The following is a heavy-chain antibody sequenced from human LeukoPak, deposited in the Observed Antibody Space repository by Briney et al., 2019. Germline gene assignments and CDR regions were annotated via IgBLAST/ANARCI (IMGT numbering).Heavy chain of an antibody. J-gene: IGHJ4*02. CDR2: ISYDGSNK. D-gene: IGHD2-21*02. CDR1: GFTFSSYA. CDR3: ARDLVSIVVVTYRLGY. Sequence: GGSLRLSCAASGFTFSSYAMHWVRQAPGKGLEWVAVISYDGSNKYYADSVKGRFTISRDNSKNTLYLQMNSLRAEDTAVYYCARDLVSIVVVTYRLGYWGQGTLVTVSS. V-gene: IGHV3-30-3*01.